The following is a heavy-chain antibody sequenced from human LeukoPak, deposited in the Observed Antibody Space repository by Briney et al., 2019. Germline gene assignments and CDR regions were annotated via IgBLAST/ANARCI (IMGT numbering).Heavy chain of an antibody. V-gene: IGHV1-69*05. CDR3: ARDKHGGNSAPFDP. D-gene: IGHD4-23*01. CDR1: GGTFSSYA. Sequence: GSSVKVSCKASGGTFSSYAISWVRQAPGQGLEWMGGIIPIFGTANYAQKFQGRVTITTDESTSTAYMELSSLRSEDTAVYYCARDKHGGNSAPFDPWGQGTLVTVSS. J-gene: IGHJ5*02. CDR2: IIPIFGTA.